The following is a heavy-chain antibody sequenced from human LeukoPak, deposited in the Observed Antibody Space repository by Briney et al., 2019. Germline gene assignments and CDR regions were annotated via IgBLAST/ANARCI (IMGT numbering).Heavy chain of an antibody. D-gene: IGHD6-19*01. V-gene: IGHV1-18*01. CDR3: ARERVAVAGFYYYYGMDV. Sequence: ASVKVFCKASGYTFTSYGISWVRQAPGQGLEWMGWISAYNGNTNYAQKLQGRVTMTTDTSTSTAYMELRSLRSDDTAVYYCARERVAVAGFYYYYGMDVWGQGTTVTVSS. J-gene: IGHJ6*02. CDR1: GYTFTSYG. CDR2: ISAYNGNT.